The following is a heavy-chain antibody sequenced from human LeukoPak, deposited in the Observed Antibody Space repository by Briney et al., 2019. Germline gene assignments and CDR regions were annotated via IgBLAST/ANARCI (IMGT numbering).Heavy chain of an antibody. D-gene: IGHD6-6*01. V-gene: IGHV3-74*03. CDR2: ISRDGSST. CDR1: GFTFRNHW. J-gene: IGHJ4*02. CDR3: ARDQRVTGRPDIDH. Sequence: PGGSLRLSCAASGFTFRNHWMHWVRQTPGKGLVWVSRISRDGSSTTYADSVKGRFTISRDNAKNTLYLQMNNLRAEDTAMYYCARDQRVTGRPDIDHWAEGTLVIVSS.